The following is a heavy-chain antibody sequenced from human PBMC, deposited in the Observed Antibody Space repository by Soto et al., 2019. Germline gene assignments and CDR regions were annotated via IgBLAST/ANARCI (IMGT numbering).Heavy chain of an antibody. Sequence: GGSLRLSCAASGFTFSSYWMHWVRQAPGKGLVWVSRINSDGSSTSYADSVKGRFTISRDNAKNTLYLQMNSLRAEDTAVYYCARDYLACVGTSCYSHYGMDVWGQGTTVTVSS. CDR3: ARDYLACVGTSCYSHYGMDV. CDR1: GFTFSSYW. CDR2: INSDGSST. V-gene: IGHV3-74*01. D-gene: IGHD2-2*02. J-gene: IGHJ6*02.